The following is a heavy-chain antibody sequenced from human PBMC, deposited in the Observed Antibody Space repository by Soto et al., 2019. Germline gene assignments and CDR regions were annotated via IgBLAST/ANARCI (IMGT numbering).Heavy chain of an antibody. CDR3: AKILSTVTTYYYGMDV. J-gene: IGHJ6*02. Sequence: GGSLRLSCAASGFSFSTYPMVWVRQAPGKRLEAVSSISGSGGKTYYKDSVKGRFTISRDNSKNTVDLRMNSLRPEDTAVYYCAKILSTVTTYYYGMDVWGQGTTVTVSS. D-gene: IGHD4-17*01. CDR2: ISGSGGKT. CDR1: GFSFSTYP. V-gene: IGHV3-23*01.